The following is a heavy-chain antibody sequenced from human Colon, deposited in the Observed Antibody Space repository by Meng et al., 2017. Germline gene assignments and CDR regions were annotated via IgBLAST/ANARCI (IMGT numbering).Heavy chain of an antibody. CDR2: IIPAVGSA. V-gene: IGHV1-69*08. D-gene: IGHD2-15*01. CDR3: ARGGSALTIMGSLDP. Sequence: QVPLVQSGAEVKKPGSSVNVSCKASGGTFSTYHFVWVRQAPGQGLEWMGRIIPAVGSAKYAQRFQGRVTITADIATNTAYMELRSLRSDDTAVYYCARGGSALTIMGSLDPWGQGTLVTVSS. CDR1: GGTFSTYH. J-gene: IGHJ5*02.